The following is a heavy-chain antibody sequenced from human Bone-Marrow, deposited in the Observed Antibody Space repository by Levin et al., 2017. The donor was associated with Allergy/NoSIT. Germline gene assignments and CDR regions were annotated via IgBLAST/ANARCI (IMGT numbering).Heavy chain of an antibody. CDR2: INSDGSST. Sequence: GESLKISCAASGFTFSSYWMHWVRQAPGKGLVWVSRINSDGSSTSFADSVKGRFTISRDNAKNTLYLQMNSLRAEDTAVYYCARTGDPEGFDYWGQGTLVTVSS. J-gene: IGHJ4*02. CDR1: GFTFSSYW. V-gene: IGHV3-74*01. D-gene: IGHD4-17*01. CDR3: ARTGDPEGFDY.